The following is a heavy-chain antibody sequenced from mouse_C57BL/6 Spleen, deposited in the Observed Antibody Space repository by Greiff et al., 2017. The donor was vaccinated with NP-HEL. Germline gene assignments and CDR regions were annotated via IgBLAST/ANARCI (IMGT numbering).Heavy chain of an antibody. D-gene: IGHD1-1*01. CDR1: GYTFTSYW. Sequence: VQLQQPGAELVKPGASVKMSCKASGYTFTSYWITWAKQRPGQGLEWIGDIYPGSGSTNYNEKFKSKATLTVDTSSSTAYMQLSSLTSEDSAVYYCARRGFYYGSSHYFDYWGQGTTLTVSS. CDR3: ARRGFYYGSSHYFDY. CDR2: IYPGSGST. J-gene: IGHJ2*01. V-gene: IGHV1-55*01.